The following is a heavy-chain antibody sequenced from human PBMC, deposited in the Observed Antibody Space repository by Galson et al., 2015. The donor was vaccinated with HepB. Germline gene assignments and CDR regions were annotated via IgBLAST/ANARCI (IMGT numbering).Heavy chain of an antibody. V-gene: IGHV4-39*07. D-gene: IGHD5-18*01. Sequence: ETLSLTCAVSGVSISSSLYYWGWIRQSPKKGLEWIGSIYYGGRTYFSPSLKSRVTISADMSKNQFSLKVNSVTAADTAVYYCARAAGDSSTSANDYWGQGALVTVSS. CDR2: IYYGGRT. J-gene: IGHJ4*02. CDR3: ARAAGDSSTSANDY. CDR1: GVSISSSLYY.